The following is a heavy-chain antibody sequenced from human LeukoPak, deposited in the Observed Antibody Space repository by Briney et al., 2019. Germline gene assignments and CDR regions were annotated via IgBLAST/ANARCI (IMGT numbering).Heavy chain of an antibody. J-gene: IGHJ4*02. Sequence: SETLSLTCTVSGGSINSYYWSWIQQLPGKGLQSIGYIYDSGSTRYNPSLKSRVTMSVDTSNNQFSMNLTSVTAADTAVYYCARVQMRELFPDFWGQGTLVTVSS. CDR2: IYDSGST. CDR3: ARVQMRELFPDF. CDR1: GGSINSYY. D-gene: IGHD3-10*01. V-gene: IGHV4-59*01.